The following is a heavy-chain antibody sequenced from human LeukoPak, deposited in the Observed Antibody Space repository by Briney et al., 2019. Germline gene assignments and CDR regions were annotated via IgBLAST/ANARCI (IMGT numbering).Heavy chain of an antibody. CDR2: IYYSGST. V-gene: IGHV4-59*08. D-gene: IGHD2-2*02. CDR1: GGSISSYY. J-gene: IGHJ5*02. Sequence: PSETLSLTCTVSGGSISSYYWSWIRQPPGKGLEWIGYIYYSGSTNYNPSLKSRVTISVDTSKNQFSLKLSSVTAADTAVYYCARHRTPDEDIPLGWFDPWGQGTLVTVSS. CDR3: ARHRTPDEDIPLGWFDP.